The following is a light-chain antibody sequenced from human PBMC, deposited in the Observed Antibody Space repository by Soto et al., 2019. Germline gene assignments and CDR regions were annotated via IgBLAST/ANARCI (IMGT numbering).Light chain of an antibody. CDR2: TAS. CDR1: HDISNY. CDR3: QQTNSAPLT. V-gene: IGKV1-12*01. J-gene: IGKJ4*01. Sequence: DIQMTQSPSSVSASVGDRVTITCRASHDISNYLAWYQQKPGKAPNLLIYTASSLQSGVPSKFSGSGSGTDFPLTISSLQPEDVATYYCQQTNSAPLTFGGGNKVDIK.